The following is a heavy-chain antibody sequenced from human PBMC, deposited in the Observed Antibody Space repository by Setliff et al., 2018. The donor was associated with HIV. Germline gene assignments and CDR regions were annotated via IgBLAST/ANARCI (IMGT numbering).Heavy chain of an antibody. CDR3: AREGASVIPETNAFDI. V-gene: IGHV7-4-1*02. D-gene: IGHD2-21*01. J-gene: IGHJ3*02. Sequence: ASVKVSCKASGYTFTSYAMNWVRQAPGQGLEWMGWINTNTGNPTYAQGFTGRFVFSLDTSVSTAYLQISSLKAEDTAVYYCAREGASVIPETNAFDIWGEVTMVTVSS. CDR2: INTNTGNP. CDR1: GYTFTSYA.